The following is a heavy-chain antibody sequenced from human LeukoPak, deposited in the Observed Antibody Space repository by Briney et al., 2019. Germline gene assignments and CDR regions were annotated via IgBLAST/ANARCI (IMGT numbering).Heavy chain of an antibody. CDR3: ARDIVVVPAPDSYYYYGMDV. D-gene: IGHD2-2*01. CDR1: GDSVSRNSAS. V-gene: IGHV6-1*01. J-gene: IGHJ6*02. CDR2: TYSRSKWYN. Sequence: SQTLSLTCAISGDSVSRNSASWNWIRQSPSRGLEWLGRTYSRSKWYNDYAVSVKSRITINPDTSKNQSSLQLNSVTPEDTAVYYCARDIVVVPAPDSYYYYGMDVWGQGTTVTVSS.